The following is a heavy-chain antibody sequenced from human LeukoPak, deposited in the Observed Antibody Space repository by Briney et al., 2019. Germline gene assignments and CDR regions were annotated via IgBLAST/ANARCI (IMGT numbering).Heavy chain of an antibody. V-gene: IGHV1-18*01. CDR3: ARDSNTYGYDH. J-gene: IGHJ5*02. CDR2: ISAYNGDT. CDR1: GYTXSSYG. D-gene: IGHD5-18*01. Sequence: ASVKVSCKASGYTXSSYGFNWVRQAPGQGLEWMGWISAYNGDTNYAQKLQGRVTMTTDTSTSTVYMEVRSLRSDDTAVYYCARDSNTYGYDHWGQGTLVTVSS.